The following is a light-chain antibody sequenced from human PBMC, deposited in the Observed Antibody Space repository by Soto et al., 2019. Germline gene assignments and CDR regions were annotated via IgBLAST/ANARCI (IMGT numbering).Light chain of an antibody. CDR2: AAS. V-gene: IGKV1-39*01. J-gene: IGKJ1*01. Sequence: DIQMTQSPSSLSASIGDRVTITCRASQSISSYLIWYQQKLGKAPKILIYAASNLQSGVPSRFSGSGSGTDFTLTISTLQPEDLATYYCQHSYSAPPTFGQGTKVEIK. CDR3: QHSYSAPPT. CDR1: QSISSY.